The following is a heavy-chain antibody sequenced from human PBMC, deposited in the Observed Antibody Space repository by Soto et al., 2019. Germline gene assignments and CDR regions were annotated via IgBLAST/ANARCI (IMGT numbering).Heavy chain of an antibody. CDR1: GVSFSNAW. CDR3: TTGSVEGV. CDR2: IKRKIDGEAT. V-gene: IGHV3-15*07. J-gene: IGHJ6*02. Sequence: EVQLVESGGGLVKPGGSLRLSCAASGVSFSNAWMNWVRQAPGKGLEWVGRIKRKIDGEATDYAGPVKGRFTVFRDDSKSALYLQMNSLKGDDTAIYYCTTGSVEGVWGQGTTVTVS. D-gene: IGHD2-15*01.